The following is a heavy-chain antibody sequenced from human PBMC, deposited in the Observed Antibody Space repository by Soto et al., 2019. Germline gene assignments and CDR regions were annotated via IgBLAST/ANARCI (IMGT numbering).Heavy chain of an antibody. J-gene: IGHJ3*02. D-gene: IGHD3-22*01. Sequence: GASVKVSCKASGYTFTSYAMHWVRQAPGQRLEWMGWINAGNGNTKYSQKFQGRVTITRDTYASTAYMELSSLRSEDTGVYYCARVDGSRYYDSSGYYDLSSDIWGQGTMITVSS. CDR2: INAGNGNT. CDR1: GYTFTSYA. CDR3: ARVDGSRYYDSSGYYDLSSDI. V-gene: IGHV1-3*01.